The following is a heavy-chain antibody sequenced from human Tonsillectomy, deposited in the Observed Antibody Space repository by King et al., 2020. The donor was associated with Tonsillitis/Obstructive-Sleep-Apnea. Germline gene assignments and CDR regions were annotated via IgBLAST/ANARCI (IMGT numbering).Heavy chain of an antibody. CDR2: ISYDGSNK. D-gene: IGHD3-10*01. J-gene: IGHJ6*02. Sequence: VQLVESGGGVVLPGRSLRLSCAPSGFTFSSYGMHWVRQAPGKGLEWVAVISYDGSNKYYADSVKGRFTISRDNSKNTLYLQMNSLRAEDTAVYYCAKARGWGNYYYYGMDVWGQGTTVTVSS. V-gene: IGHV3-30*18. CDR1: GFTFSSYG. CDR3: AKARGWGNYYYYGMDV.